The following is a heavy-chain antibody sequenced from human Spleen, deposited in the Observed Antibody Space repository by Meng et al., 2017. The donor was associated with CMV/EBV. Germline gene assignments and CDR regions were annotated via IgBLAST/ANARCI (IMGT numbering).Heavy chain of an antibody. D-gene: IGHD2-2*02. CDR2: IIRIFGPA. CDR1: GDTSNTYA. J-gene: IGHJ6*02. CDR3: ARVPGYCSGASCYNYYHAMDV. Sequence: SVKVSCKASGDTSNTYAITWVRQAPGQGLEWMGGIIRIFGPANYAQKFQGRVTITTDESTSTAYMELSSLRSEDTAVYYCARVPGYCSGASCYNYYHAMDVWGQGTTVTVSS. V-gene: IGHV1-69*05.